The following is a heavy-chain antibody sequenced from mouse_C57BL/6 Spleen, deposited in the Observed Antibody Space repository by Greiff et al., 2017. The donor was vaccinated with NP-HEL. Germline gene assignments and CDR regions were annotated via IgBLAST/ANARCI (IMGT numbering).Heavy chain of an antibody. V-gene: IGHV1-15*01. CDR3: TRATTAQVYFDY. CDR1: GYTFTDYE. J-gene: IGHJ2*01. CDR2: IDPETGGT. Sequence: QVHVKQSGAELVRPGASVTLSCKASGYTFTDYEMHWVKQTPVHGLEWIGAIDPETGGTAYNQKFKGKAILTADKSSSTAYMELRSLTSEDSAVYYCTRATTAQVYFDYWGQGTTLTVSS. D-gene: IGHD1-2*01.